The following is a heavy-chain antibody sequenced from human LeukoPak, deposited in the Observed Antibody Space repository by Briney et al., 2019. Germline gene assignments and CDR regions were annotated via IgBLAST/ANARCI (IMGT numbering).Heavy chain of an antibody. Sequence: PGGSLRLSCAASGFTFATYGMSWVRQAPGKGLEWVSVAGDGAATTHYADSVKGRFFISRDNSKNTVHLQMNNLRAADTAVYYCAKDSFTVVRGVGSDDGFAVWGQGTMVIVSS. CDR1: GFTFATYG. J-gene: IGHJ3*01. D-gene: IGHD3-10*01. CDR2: AGDGAATT. V-gene: IGHV3-23*01. CDR3: AKDSFTVVRGVGSDDGFAV.